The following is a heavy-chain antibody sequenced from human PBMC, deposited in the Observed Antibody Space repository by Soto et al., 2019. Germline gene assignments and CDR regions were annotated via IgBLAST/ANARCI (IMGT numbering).Heavy chain of an antibody. CDR3: ARDRGAYGMDV. CDR1: GYTFTSYG. J-gene: IGHJ6*02. CDR2: ISAYNGNT. V-gene: IGHV1-18*01. Sequence: QVQLVQSGAEVKKPGASVKVSCKASGYTFTSYGISWVRQAPGQGLEWMGWISAYNGNTNYAQKAQGRATMTTDTSTSTAHMELRSLRSDDTAVFYCARDRGAYGMDVWGQGTTVSVSS.